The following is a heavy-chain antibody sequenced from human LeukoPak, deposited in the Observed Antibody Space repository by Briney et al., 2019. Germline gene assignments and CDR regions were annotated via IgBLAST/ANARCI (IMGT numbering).Heavy chain of an antibody. V-gene: IGHV3-21*01. D-gene: IGHD2/OR15-2a*01. CDR1: RFTFSSYS. CDR2: IRFGGGHI. J-gene: IGHJ6*02. Sequence: SGGSLRLSCVASRFTFSSYSMIWVRRAPGTGLEWVSSIRFGGGHIFYTDSVKGRFTIFRDHSKNSLYLEMNSLRAEDTAVYFCARIVLTPPYGMDVWGQGTTVTVSS. CDR3: ARIVLTPPYGMDV.